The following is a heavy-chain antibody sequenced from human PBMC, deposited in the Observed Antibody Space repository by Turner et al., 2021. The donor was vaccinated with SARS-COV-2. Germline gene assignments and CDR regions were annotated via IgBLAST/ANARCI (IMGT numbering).Heavy chain of an antibody. CDR2: IYWDDDK. CDR3: ARFYYGSGTYNNHPYYYF. Sequence: QITLKESGPALVKPTQTLTLTCSLSGFSLSTTGVGVGWIRQSPGKALEWLALIYWDDDKRYSPSLKSRLTLTKYTSRDQVVLTMTNMDPVDTATYYCARFYYGSGTYNNHPYYYFLGQGTLVTVSS. CDR1: GFSLSTTGVG. V-gene: IGHV2-5*02. J-gene: IGHJ4*02. D-gene: IGHD3-10*01.